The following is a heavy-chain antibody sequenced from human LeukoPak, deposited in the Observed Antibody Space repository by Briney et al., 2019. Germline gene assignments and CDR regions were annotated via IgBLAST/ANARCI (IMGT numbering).Heavy chain of an antibody. CDR3: TRGVITRDY. V-gene: IGHV3-7*01. Sequence: GGSLRLSCAASGFTFSSNWMSWVRQAPGKGLEWVANIKQDGSEKYYVDSVKGRFTISRGNAKNSLYLQMNSLRAEDTAVYYCTRGVITRDYWGQGTLVTVSS. CDR1: GFTFSSNW. D-gene: IGHD3-22*01. J-gene: IGHJ4*02. CDR2: IKQDGSEK.